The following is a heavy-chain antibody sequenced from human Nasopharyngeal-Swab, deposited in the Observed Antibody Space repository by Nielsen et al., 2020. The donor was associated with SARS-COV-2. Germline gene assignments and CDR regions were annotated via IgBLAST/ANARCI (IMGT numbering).Heavy chain of an antibody. CDR3: ARGRDMYYYDSSGYYYLDY. CDR2: INHSGST. V-gene: IGHV4-34*01. J-gene: IGHJ4*02. Sequence: SATLSLTCAVSGASFSGYYWSWIRQPPGKGLDWIGEINHSGSTNYNPSLKSRVTISVDTSKNHFSLKLSSVTAADTAVYYCARGRDMYYYDSSGYYYLDYWGQGTLVTVSS. D-gene: IGHD3-22*01. CDR1: GASFSGYY.